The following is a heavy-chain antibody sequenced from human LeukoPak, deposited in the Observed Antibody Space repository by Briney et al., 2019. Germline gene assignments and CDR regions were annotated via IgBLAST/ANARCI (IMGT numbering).Heavy chain of an antibody. CDR2: ISSSAGST. CDR3: AKDINPWLLTGEFDF. D-gene: IGHD2-15*01. J-gene: IGHJ4*02. CDR1: GFTFGGYG. Sequence: PGGSLRLSCAASGFTFGGYGMSWVRQAPGKRLEWVSTISSSAGSTNHADSVKGRFSISRDNAKNTLYLQMNSLRVDDTAVYYCAKDINPWLLTGEFDFWGQGSLVTVSS. V-gene: IGHV3-23*01.